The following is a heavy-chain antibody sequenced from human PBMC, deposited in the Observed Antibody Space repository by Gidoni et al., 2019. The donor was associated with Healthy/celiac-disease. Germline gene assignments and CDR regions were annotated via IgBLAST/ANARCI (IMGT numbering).Heavy chain of an antibody. CDR2: MNPNGGNT. J-gene: IGHJ5*02. CDR3: ARDLAVAGTDS. V-gene: IGHV1-8*01. D-gene: IGHD6-19*01. CDR1: GYTFTSYD. Sequence: VQLVQSGAEVKKPVASVKVPCKASGYTFTSYDINWVRQATGQGLEWMGWMNPNGGNTGYAQKFQGRVTMTRNNSISTAYMELSSLRSEDTAVYYCARDLAVAGTDSWGQGTLVTVSS.